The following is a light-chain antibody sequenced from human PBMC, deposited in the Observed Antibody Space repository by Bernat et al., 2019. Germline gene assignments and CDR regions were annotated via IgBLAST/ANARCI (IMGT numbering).Light chain of an antibody. V-gene: IGLV3-21*03. CDR3: QVWDTSSGNWV. J-gene: IGLJ3*02. CDR2: DYG. CDR1: NIGTKG. Sequence: SYVLTQTPSVSVAPGKTARVSCGGNNIGTKGVEWYQQKPGQAPALVVSDYGDRPSGIPERFSGSKSGNTATLTISRVEAGDEADYYCQVWDTSSGNWVFGGGTKLTVL.